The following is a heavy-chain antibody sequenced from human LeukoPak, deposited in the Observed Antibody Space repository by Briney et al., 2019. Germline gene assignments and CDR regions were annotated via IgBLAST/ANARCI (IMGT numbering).Heavy chain of an antibody. V-gene: IGHV1-2*02. D-gene: IGHD3-16*01. CDR1: GYTFTDYY. CDR3: ARAGGGLDY. Sequence: ASVKVSCKASGYTFTDYYVHWVRQAPGQGLEWMGWINPNNDGTNYAQNFQGRVTMTRDTSISIAYMELNSLTSDDTAVYYCARAGGGLDYWGQGTLVTVSS. CDR2: INPNNDGT. J-gene: IGHJ4*02.